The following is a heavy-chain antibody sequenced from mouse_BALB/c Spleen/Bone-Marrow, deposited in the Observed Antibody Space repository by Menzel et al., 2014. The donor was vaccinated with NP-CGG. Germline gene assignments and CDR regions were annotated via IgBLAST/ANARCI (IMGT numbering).Heavy chain of an antibody. J-gene: IGHJ4*01. CDR2: IHPNSANT. Sequence: GQLQQSGSALVRPGASVKLSCKTSGYTFTSSWMHWAKQRPGQGLEWIGEIHPNSANTNYNEKFKSKATLTEDKSSSTAYMQLSSLTSEDSAVYYCARDGNYRYAMDYWGQETSVTVSS. CDR3: ARDGNYRYAMDY. V-gene: IGHV1S130*01. D-gene: IGHD2-1*01. CDR1: GYTFTSSW.